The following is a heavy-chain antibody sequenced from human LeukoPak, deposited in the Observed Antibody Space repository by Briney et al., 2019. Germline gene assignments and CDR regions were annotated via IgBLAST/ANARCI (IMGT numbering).Heavy chain of an antibody. CDR1: GFTFSSYG. J-gene: IGHJ4*02. CDR3: AKDFEARSDYGVLPLAY. V-gene: IGHV3-30*02. Sequence: PGGSLRLSCAASGFTFSSYGMHWVRQAPGKGLERVALIRYDGSNKYYADSVKGRFTISRDNSKNTLYLQMNSLRAEDTAVYYCAKDFEARSDYGVLPLAYWGQGTLVTVSS. CDR2: IRYDGSNK. D-gene: IGHD4-17*01.